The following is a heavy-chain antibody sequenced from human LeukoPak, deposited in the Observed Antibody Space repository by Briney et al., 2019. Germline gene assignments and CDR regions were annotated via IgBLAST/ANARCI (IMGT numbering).Heavy chain of an antibody. CDR1: GGSIRSYY. V-gene: IGHV4-59*08. D-gene: IGHD3-10*01. J-gene: IGHJ3*02. CDR3: ASRSGSFSDALDI. Sequence: SETLSLTCTVSGGSIRSYYWGWIRQPPGKGLEWIGCIHYSESTKYNPSLKSRVTMSVDTSKNQFSLKLSSVTAADTAVYYCASRSGSFSDALDIWGQGTLVTVSS. CDR2: IHYSEST.